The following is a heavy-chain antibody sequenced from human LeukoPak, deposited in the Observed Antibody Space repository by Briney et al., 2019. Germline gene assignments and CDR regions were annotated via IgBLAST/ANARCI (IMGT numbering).Heavy chain of an antibody. D-gene: IGHD3-10*01. CDR1: GYTFTSYD. CDR3: ARVVRGLGWFDP. CDR2: MNPNSGNT. V-gene: IGHV1-8*03. Sequence: LWASVKVSCKASGYTFTSYDINWVRQATGQGLEWMGWMNPNSGNTGYAQKFQGRVTITRNTSISTAYMELSSLRSDDTAVYYCARVVRGLGWFDPWGQETLVTVSS. J-gene: IGHJ5*02.